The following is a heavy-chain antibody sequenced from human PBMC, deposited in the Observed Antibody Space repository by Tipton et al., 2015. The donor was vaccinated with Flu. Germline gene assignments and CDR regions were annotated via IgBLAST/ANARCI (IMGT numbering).Heavy chain of an antibody. J-gene: IGHJ4*02. Sequence: QLVQSGAEVKKPGSSVKVSCKASGGTFSSYAISWVRQAPGQGLEWMGGIIPIFGTANYAQKFQGRVTMTTDTSTSTAYMELRSLRSDDTAVYYCARANFRPNYLQFDYWGQGTLVTVSS. V-gene: IGHV1-69*06. D-gene: IGHD4/OR15-4a*01. CDR2: IIPIFGTA. CDR3: ARANFRPNYLQFDY. CDR1: GGTFSSYA.